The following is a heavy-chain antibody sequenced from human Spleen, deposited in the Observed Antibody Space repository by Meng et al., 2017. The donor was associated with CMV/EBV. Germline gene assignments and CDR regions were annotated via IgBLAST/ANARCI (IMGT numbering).Heavy chain of an antibody. CDR3: ARAPPTSSSGLDY. J-gene: IGHJ4*02. CDR2: IIPILRTE. D-gene: IGHD6-6*01. CDR1: GGTFSNYG. Sequence: KAPGGTFSNYGVSWVRQAPGQGLGWMGGIIPILRTETYAQRFQGRVTITMDESTSTAYMELSSLRYEDTAVYYCARAPPTSSSGLDYWGQGTLVTVSS. V-gene: IGHV1-69*05.